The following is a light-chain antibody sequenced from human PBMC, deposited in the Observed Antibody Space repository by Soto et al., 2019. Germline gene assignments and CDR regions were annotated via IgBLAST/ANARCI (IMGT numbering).Light chain of an antibody. CDR2: EGT. V-gene: IGLV2-23*01. Sequence: VLTQPASVSGSPGQSITISCTGTSSDVGSYNLVSWFQQLPGKVPKLIIYEGTKRPSGVSDRFSGSKSGYTASLTISGLQAEDAADYYCFSYAGNSVYVFGTGTKVTVL. CDR3: FSYAGNSVYV. J-gene: IGLJ1*01. CDR1: SSDVGSYNL.